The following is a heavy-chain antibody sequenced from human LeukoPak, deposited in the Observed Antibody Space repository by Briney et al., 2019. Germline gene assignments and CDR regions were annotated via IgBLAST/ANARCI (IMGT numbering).Heavy chain of an antibody. CDR1: GFTFSSYA. V-gene: IGHV3-23*01. CDR3: AKSECCGGYYAFDY. CDR2: ISGSAGST. D-gene: IGHD1-26*01. J-gene: IGHJ4*02. Sequence: PSGGSLRLSCAASGFTFSSYAMSWVRQAPGKGLEWVSGISGSAGSTYYADSAKGRFTISRDNSKNTLHLQMNSLRAEDTAVFYCAKSECCGGYYAFDYWGQGTLVTVSS.